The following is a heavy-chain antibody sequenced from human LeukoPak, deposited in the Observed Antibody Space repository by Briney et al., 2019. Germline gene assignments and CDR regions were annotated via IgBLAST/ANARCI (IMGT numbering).Heavy chain of an antibody. J-gene: IGHJ6*03. CDR2: ISAYNGNT. V-gene: IGHV1-18*01. Sequence: ASVKVSCKASGGTFSSYAISWVRQAPGQGLEWMGWISAYNGNTNYAQKLQGRVTMTTDTSTSTAYMELRSLRSDDTAVYYCARVSITIIVVVHYYYYYYMDVWGKGTTVTVSS. D-gene: IGHD3-22*01. CDR3: ARVSITIIVVVHYYYYYYMDV. CDR1: GGTFSSYA.